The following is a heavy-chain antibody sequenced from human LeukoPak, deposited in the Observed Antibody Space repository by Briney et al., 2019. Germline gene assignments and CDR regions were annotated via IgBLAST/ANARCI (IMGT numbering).Heavy chain of an antibody. D-gene: IGHD3-16*01. CDR3: ARPQAWGALNDAFDI. CDR2: IYHTGAT. J-gene: IGHJ3*02. V-gene: IGHV4-38-2*02. CDR1: GHSIINSYY. Sequence: SETLSLTCTVSGHSIINSYYWGWIRQPPGKGLEWIGSIYHTGATYYNPSLKSRVTISVDTSKNQFSLKLSSVTAADTAVYYCARPQAWGALNDAFDIWGQGTMVTVSS.